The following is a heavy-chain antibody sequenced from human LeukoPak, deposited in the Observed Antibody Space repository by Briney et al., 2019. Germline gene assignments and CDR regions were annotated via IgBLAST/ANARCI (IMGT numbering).Heavy chain of an antibody. D-gene: IGHD6-13*01. CDR1: GFTFSDYY. J-gene: IGHJ3*02. Sequence: GGSLRLSCAASGFTFSDYYMSWIRQAPGKGLEWVSYIDYSGSTIYYADSVKGRFTISRDNAKNSLFLQMNSLTAEDTAVYYCARGYRSSWYARGAFDIWGQGTMATVSS. CDR3: ARGYRSSWYARGAFDI. V-gene: IGHV3-11*01. CDR2: IDYSGSTI.